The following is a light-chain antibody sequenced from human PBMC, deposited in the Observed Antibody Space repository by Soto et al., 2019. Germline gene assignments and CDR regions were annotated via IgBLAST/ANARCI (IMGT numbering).Light chain of an antibody. CDR1: SSDVGGYNY. CDR2: DVS. Sequence: QSVLTQPASVSGSPGQSITISCTGTSSDVGGYNYVSWYQQHPGKAPKLRIYDVSTRPSGVSNRFSGSKSGNTASLTISGLQAEDEADYYCSSYSSSTTYGFGSGPKVTVL. J-gene: IGLJ1*01. V-gene: IGLV2-14*01. CDR3: SSYSSSTTYG.